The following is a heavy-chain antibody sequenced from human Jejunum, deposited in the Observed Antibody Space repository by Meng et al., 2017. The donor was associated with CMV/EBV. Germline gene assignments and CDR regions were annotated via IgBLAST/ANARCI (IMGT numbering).Heavy chain of an antibody. CDR3: ARVPGSSNYVYYGGVDY. Sequence: FSSYAISWVRQAPGQGLEWMGGIIPIFGTANYAQKFQGRVTITTDESTSTAYMELSSLRSEDTAVYYCARVPGSSNYVYYGGVDYWGQGTLVTVSS. D-gene: IGHD2-2*01. CDR1: FSSYA. J-gene: IGHJ4*02. CDR2: IIPIFGTA. V-gene: IGHV1-69*05.